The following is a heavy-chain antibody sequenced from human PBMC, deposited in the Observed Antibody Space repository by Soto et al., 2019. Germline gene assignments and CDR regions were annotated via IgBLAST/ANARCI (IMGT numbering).Heavy chain of an antibody. CDR1: GYTFINYY. V-gene: IGHV1-46*01. Sequence: QVQLVQSGAEVKKPGASVKVSCKASGYTFINYYIHWVRQAPGQGLVWMGVINPNGGSTVYAQKGKSGVTITRGTSESTGYVEVGSLRSDSTAVYVCFRATAARQMDYSYHYALHLWGKGTTVTVSS. D-gene: IGHD6-25*01. J-gene: IGHJ6*04. CDR2: INPNGGST. CDR3: FRATAARQMDYSYHYALHL.